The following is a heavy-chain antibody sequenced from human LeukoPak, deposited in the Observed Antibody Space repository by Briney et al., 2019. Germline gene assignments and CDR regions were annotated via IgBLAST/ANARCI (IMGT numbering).Heavy chain of an antibody. CDR3: ARHFYDGLLWFGELSFPYYFGN. D-gene: IGHD3-10*01. Sequence: PSETLSLTCTVSGGSISSSSYYWGWIRQPPGKGLEWIGSIYYSGSTYYNPSLKSRVTISVDTSKNQFSLKLSSVTAADTAVYYCARHFYDGLLWFGELSFPYYFGNWGQRTLGTVSS. J-gene: IGHJ4*02. CDR1: GGSISSSSYY. V-gene: IGHV4-39*01. CDR2: IYYSGST.